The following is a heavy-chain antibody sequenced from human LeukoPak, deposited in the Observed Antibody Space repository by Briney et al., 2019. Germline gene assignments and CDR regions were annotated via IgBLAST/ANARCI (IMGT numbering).Heavy chain of an antibody. J-gene: IGHJ6*03. Sequence: ASVKVSCKVSGYTLTELSMHWVRQAPGKGLEWMGGLDPEDGETIYAQKFQGRVTMTEDTSTDTAYMELSSLRSEDTAVYYCATLGDSSGPAYYYYYMDVWGKGTTVTVSS. D-gene: IGHD6-19*01. V-gene: IGHV1-24*01. CDR3: ATLGDSSGPAYYYYYMDV. CDR1: GYTLTELS. CDR2: LDPEDGET.